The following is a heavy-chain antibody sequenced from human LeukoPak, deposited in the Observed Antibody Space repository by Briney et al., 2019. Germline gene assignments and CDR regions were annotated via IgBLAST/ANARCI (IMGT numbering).Heavy chain of an antibody. Sequence: GGSLRLSCAASGFTFSSYGMHWVRQAPGKGLEWVAVISYDGSNKYYADSEKGRFTISRDNSKNTLYLQMNSLRAEDTAVYYCAKDGDSSGWYGTYYYYYGMDVWGQGTTVTVSS. CDR3: AKDGDSSGWYGTYYYYYGMDV. CDR1: GFTFSSYG. J-gene: IGHJ6*02. CDR2: ISYDGSNK. D-gene: IGHD6-19*01. V-gene: IGHV3-30*18.